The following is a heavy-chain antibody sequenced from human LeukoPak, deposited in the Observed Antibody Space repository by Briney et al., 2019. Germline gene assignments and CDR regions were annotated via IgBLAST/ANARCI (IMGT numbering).Heavy chain of an antibody. J-gene: IGHJ4*02. CDR1: GGSISSSIYY. D-gene: IGHD2/OR15-2a*01. CDR2: IYYSGST. V-gene: IGHV4-39*01. CDR3: ARHLTTIDY. Sequence: SETLSLTCTLSGGSISSSIYYWGWIRQPPGKGLEWIGSIYYSGSTYYNPSLKSRVTISVDTSKNQFSLKLSSVTAADTAVYYCARHLTTIDYWGQGTLVTVSS.